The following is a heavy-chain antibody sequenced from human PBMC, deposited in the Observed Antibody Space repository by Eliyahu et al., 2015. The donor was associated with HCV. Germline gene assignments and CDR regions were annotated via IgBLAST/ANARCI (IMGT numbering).Heavy chain of an antibody. V-gene: IGHV2-26*01. J-gene: IGHJ4*02. D-gene: IGHD6-19*01. CDR2: IFSNDEK. Sequence: QVTLKESGPVLVKPTETLTLTCTVSGFSLSNARMGVSWIRQPPGKALEWLAHIFSNDEKSYSTPLKSRLTISKDTSKSQVVLTMTNMDPVDTATYYCARIREQWLWGYFDYWGQGTLVTVSS. CDR1: GFSLSNARMG. CDR3: ARIREQWLWGYFDY.